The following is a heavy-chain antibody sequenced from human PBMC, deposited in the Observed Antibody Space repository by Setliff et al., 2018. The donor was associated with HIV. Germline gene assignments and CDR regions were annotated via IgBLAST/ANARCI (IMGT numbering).Heavy chain of an antibody. J-gene: IGHJ6*03. D-gene: IGHD3-3*01. CDR3: VRGVQSPPHYSYYYMDV. CDR1: RSTFNSHT. V-gene: IGHV1-69*02. Sequence: GASVKVSCKASRSTFNSHTINWVRQAPGQGLDWMGRIIPILGVANYAQRFQGKVTITADKSTSTAYMELTSLRFDDTAMYYCVRGVQSPPHYSYYYMDVWGEGIMVTVSS. CDR2: IIPILGVA.